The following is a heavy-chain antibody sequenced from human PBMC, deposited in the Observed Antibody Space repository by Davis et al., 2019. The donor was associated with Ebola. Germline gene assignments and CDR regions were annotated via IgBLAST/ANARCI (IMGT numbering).Heavy chain of an antibody. V-gene: IGHV3-21*04. D-gene: IGHD6-13*01. CDR3: AKDITAADWYFDL. Sequence: GESLKISCAASGFTFSRYSMNWVRQAPGKGLEWVSSISSSSSYIYYADSVKGRFTISRDNAKNSLYLQMNSLRAEDTALYYCAKDITAADWYFDLWGRGTLVTVSS. J-gene: IGHJ2*01. CDR2: ISSSSSYI. CDR1: GFTFSRYS.